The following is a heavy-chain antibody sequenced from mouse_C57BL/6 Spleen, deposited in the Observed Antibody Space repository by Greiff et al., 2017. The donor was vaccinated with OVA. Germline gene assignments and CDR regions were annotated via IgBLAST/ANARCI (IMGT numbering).Heavy chain of an antibody. V-gene: IGHV7-3*01. J-gene: IGHJ3*01. CDR2: IRNKANGYTT. Sequence: EVKLMESGGGLVQPGGSLSLSCAASGFTFTDYYMSWVRQPPGKALEWLGFIRNKANGYTTEYSASVKGRFTISIDNSQSILYLQMNALRAEDSATYYCARSIYYDYQAWFAYWGQGTLVTVSA. CDR1: GFTFTDYY. CDR3: ARSIYYDYQAWFAY. D-gene: IGHD2-4*01.